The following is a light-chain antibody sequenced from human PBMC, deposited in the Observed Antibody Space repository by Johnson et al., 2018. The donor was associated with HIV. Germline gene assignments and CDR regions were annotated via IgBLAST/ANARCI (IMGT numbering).Light chain of an antibody. CDR3: GTWDSSLRTGF. Sequence: QSVLTQPPSVSAAPGQTVTISCSGSSSNVGSSFVSWYRQVPGTAPKLLIYDNNKRPSGIPGRFSGSKSGPSATLGITGLQTGDEAAYYCGTWDSSLRTGFFGTGTKVTVL. CDR1: SSNVGSSF. V-gene: IGLV1-51*01. CDR2: DNN. J-gene: IGLJ1*01.